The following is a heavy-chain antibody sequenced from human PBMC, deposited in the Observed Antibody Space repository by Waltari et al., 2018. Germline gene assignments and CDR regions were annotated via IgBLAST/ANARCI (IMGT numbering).Heavy chain of an antibody. J-gene: IGHJ4*02. D-gene: IGHD3-3*01. CDR3: ARVGVLRFLEWLPTFDY. CDR2: IYHSGST. V-gene: IGHV4-38-2*02. Sequence: QVQLQESGPGLVKPSETLSLTCTVSGYSISSGYYWGWIRQPPGKGLEWIGSIYHSGSTYYNPSLKSRVTISVDTSKNQFSLKLSSVTAADTAVYYCARVGVLRFLEWLPTFDYWGQGTLVTVSS. CDR1: GYSISSGYY.